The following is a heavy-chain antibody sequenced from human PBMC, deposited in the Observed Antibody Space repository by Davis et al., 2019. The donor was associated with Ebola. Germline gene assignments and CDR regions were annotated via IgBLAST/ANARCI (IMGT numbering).Heavy chain of an antibody. CDR2: INPDSGGT. V-gene: IGHV1-2*06. CDR1: GGTFSSSA. CDR3: ARDSSGVVGANDFDY. J-gene: IGHJ4*02. Sequence: ASVKVSCKASGGTFSSSAISWVRQAPGQGLEWMGRINPDSGGTNYAQNFQGRITMTRDTSITTGYMELSRLRPDDTAVYFCARDSSGVVGANDFDYWGQGTLVTVSS. D-gene: IGHD1-26*01.